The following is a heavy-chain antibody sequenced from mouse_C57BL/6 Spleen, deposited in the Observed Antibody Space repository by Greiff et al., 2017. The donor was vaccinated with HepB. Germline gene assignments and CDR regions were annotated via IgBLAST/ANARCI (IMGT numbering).Heavy chain of an antibody. CDR3: ARGRLYDYDVGYYAMDY. CDR1: GFSLTSYA. CDR2: IWTGGGT. Sequence: VQLVESGPGLVAPSQSLSITCTVSGFSLTSYAISWVRQPPGKGLEWLGVIWTGGGTNYNSALKSRLSISKDNSKSQVFLKMNSLQTDDTARYYCARGRLYDYDVGYYAMDYWGQGTSVTVSS. J-gene: IGHJ4*01. V-gene: IGHV2-9-1*01. D-gene: IGHD2-4*01.